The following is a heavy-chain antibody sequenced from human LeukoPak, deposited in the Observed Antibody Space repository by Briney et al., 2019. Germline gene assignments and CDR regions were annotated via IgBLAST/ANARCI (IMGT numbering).Heavy chain of an antibody. J-gene: IGHJ4*02. D-gene: IGHD5-12*01. CDR1: GFTFSSYW. CDR3: AREGYSGYLLDY. V-gene: IGHV3-74*01. Sequence: GGSLRLYCAASGFTFSSYWMHWVRQAPGKGLVWVSRINSDGSSTSYADSVKGRFTISRDNAKNTLYLQMNSLRAEDTAVYYCAREGYSGYLLDYWGQGTLVTVSS. CDR2: INSDGSST.